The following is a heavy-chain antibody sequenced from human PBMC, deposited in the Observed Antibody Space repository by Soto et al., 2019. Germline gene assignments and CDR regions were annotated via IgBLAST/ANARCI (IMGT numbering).Heavy chain of an antibody. V-gene: IGHV3-23*01. CDR3: AKSFANGGSSGYYKV. D-gene: IGHD3-22*01. Sequence: GGALGLSCAASGFTFSSYAMSWVRQAPGKGLEWVSAISGSGGSTYYADSVTGRFTISRDNSKNTLFQPMNSLRAEETAVYYCAKSFANGGSSGYYKVCGQGNLVTVSS. CDR1: GFTFSSYA. CDR2: ISGSGGST. J-gene: IGHJ4*02.